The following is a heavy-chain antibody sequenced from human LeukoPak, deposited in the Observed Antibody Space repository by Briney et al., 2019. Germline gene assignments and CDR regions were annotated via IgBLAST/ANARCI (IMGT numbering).Heavy chain of an antibody. D-gene: IGHD7-27*01. Sequence: GASVKVSCTVSGYTLTELSMHWVRQAPGKGLEWMGGFDPEDGETIYAQKFQGRVTMTEDTSTDTAYMGLSSLRSEDTAVYYCATGLTGAPDYWGQGTLVTVSS. CDR3: ATGLTGAPDY. J-gene: IGHJ4*02. V-gene: IGHV1-24*01. CDR2: FDPEDGET. CDR1: GYTLTELS.